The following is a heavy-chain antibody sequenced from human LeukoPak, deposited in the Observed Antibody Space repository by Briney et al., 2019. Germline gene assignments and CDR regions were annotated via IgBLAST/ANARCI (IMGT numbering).Heavy chain of an antibody. Sequence: SETLSLTCAVYGGSFSGYYWSWIRQPPRKGLEWIGKINHSGGTNYNPSLKSRVTISVDTSKNQFSLKLSSVTAADTAVYYCASARGSSSGLVGYYYGMDVWGQGTTVTVSS. J-gene: IGHJ6*02. V-gene: IGHV4-34*01. CDR1: GGSFSGYY. CDR3: ASARGSSSGLVGYYYGMDV. CDR2: INHSGGT. D-gene: IGHD6-13*01.